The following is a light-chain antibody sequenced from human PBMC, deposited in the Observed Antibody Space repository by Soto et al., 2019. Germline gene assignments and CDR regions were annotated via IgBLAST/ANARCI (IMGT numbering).Light chain of an antibody. J-gene: IGKJ2*01. CDR3: QQSFTIPYT. V-gene: IGKV1-39*01. CDR2: GAS. CDR1: QSVRTY. Sequence: DIQMTQSPSSLSASVGDRVTITCRTSQSVRTYLNWYQRKPGKAPKVLIYGASALQSGVPSRFSGSGSGTDFTLTVSSLQPEDFATYYCQQSFTIPYTFGQGTKLEIK.